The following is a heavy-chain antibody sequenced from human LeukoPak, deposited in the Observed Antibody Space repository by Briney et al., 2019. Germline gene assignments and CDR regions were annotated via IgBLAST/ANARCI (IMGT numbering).Heavy chain of an antibody. J-gene: IGHJ4*02. CDR1: GFTFSSIG. V-gene: IGHV3-23*01. CDR2: ISISGSNT. D-gene: IGHD5-18*01. Sequence: GGSLRLSCAASGFTFSSIGMGWVRQAPGKGLEWVSAISISGSNTFYADSVNGRFTISRDNSKTTLSLQMNSLRPEDTAVYYCARVRFGYIFGPIDYWGQGTLVTVSS. CDR3: ARVRFGYIFGPIDY.